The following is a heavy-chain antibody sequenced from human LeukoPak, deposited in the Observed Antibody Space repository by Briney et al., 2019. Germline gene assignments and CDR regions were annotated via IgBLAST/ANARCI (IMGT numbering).Heavy chain of an antibody. CDR1: GASISSFY. D-gene: IGHD2/OR15-2a*01. V-gene: IGHV4-59*12. CDR3: ARDSEYGPNWFDP. J-gene: IGHJ5*02. Sequence: SETLSLTCTISGASISSFYWSWIRQPPGKGLEWIGCINYSGSTNYNPSLKSRVTISIDTSKNQFSLKLSSVTAADTAVYYCARDSEYGPNWFDPWGQGTLVTVSS. CDR2: INYSGST.